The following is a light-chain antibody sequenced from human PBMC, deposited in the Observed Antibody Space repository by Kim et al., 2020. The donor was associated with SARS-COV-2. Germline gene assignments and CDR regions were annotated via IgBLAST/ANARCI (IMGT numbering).Light chain of an antibody. J-gene: IGKJ5*01. V-gene: IGKV1-27*01. Sequence: ASVGERGPITCRASQDIGNYLAWYQQRPGKPPKLLIFAASTLQSGVPSRFSGVTSGTEFTLIISSLQPEDVATYFCQKYNSAPITFGQGTRLEIK. CDR1: QDIGNY. CDR3: QKYNSAPIT. CDR2: AAS.